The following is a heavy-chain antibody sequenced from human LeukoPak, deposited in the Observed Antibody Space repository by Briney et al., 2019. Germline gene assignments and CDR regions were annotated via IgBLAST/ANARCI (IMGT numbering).Heavy chain of an antibody. J-gene: IGHJ4*02. D-gene: IGHD3-22*01. CDR1: GYTFTSYY. Sequence: GASVKVSCKASGYTFTSYYMHWVRQAPGQGLEWMGIINPSGGSTSYAQKFQGRVTMTRGTSTSTVYMELSSLRSEDTAVYYCARAGITYRSGYYLVQGGYFDYWGQGTLVTVSS. CDR3: ARAGITYRSGYYLVQGGYFDY. CDR2: INPSGGST. V-gene: IGHV1-46*01.